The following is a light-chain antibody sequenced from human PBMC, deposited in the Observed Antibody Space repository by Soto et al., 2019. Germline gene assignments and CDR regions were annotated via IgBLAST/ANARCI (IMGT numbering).Light chain of an antibody. Sequence: EIVMTQSPATLSVSPGERATFSCRASQSVSSNLAWYQQKPGQAPRLLIYGASIRATGIPARFSGSGSGTEFTLTISSLQSEDFAVYYCQHYNNWPPWMFGQGTKV. V-gene: IGKV3-15*01. CDR1: QSVSSN. CDR2: GAS. J-gene: IGKJ1*01. CDR3: QHYNNWPPWM.